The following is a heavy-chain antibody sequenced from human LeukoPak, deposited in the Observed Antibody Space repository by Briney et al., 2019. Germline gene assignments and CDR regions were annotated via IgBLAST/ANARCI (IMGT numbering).Heavy chain of an antibody. Sequence: GRSLRLSCAASGFTFSSFGMHRVRQAPGKGLEWVAVIWYDGSDKYYADSVKGRFTISRDNSKNTVYLQMNSRRAEDTAVYYCARALYGYCSGGTCYWSYFDYWGQGTLVTVSS. V-gene: IGHV3-33*01. CDR2: IWYDGSDK. CDR3: ARALYGYCSGGTCYWSYFDY. J-gene: IGHJ4*02. D-gene: IGHD2-15*01. CDR1: GFTFSSFG.